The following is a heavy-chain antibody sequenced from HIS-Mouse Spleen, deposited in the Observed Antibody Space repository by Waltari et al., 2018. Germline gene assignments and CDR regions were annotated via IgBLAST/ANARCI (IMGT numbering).Heavy chain of an antibody. CDR2: IYYSGST. D-gene: IGHD3-10*01. CDR1: GGSISSYY. CDR3: ARQGGTMVRGVPYYYGMDV. V-gene: IGHV4-59*08. Sequence: QVQLQESGPGLVKPSETLSLTCTVSGGSISSYYWSWIRQPPGKGLEWIGYIYYSGSTNYNPSPKSRVTISVDTSKNQFSLKLSSVTAADTAVYYCARQGGTMVRGVPYYYGMDVWGQGTTVTVSS. J-gene: IGHJ6*02.